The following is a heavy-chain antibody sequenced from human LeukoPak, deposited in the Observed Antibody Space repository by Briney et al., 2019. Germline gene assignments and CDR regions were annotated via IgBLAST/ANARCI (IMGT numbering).Heavy chain of an antibody. Sequence: GGSLRLSCAASGFTFSSYWMSWVRQAPGKGLEWVANIKQDGSEKYYVDSVKGRFTISRDNAKNSLYLQMNSLRAEDTAVYYCARVGSTRASGYYYYYMDVWGKGTTVTVSS. D-gene: IGHD2-2*01. J-gene: IGHJ6*03. CDR3: ARVGSTRASGYYYYYMDV. V-gene: IGHV3-7*01. CDR2: IKQDGSEK. CDR1: GFTFSSYW.